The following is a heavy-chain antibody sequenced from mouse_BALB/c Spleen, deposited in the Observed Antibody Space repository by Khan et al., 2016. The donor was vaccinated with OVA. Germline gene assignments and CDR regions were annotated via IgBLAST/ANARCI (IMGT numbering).Heavy chain of an antibody. CDR3: ARAGYGSFAY. CDR2: IYPGNVNT. V-gene: IGHV1S56*01. J-gene: IGHJ3*01. Sequence: QIQLVQSGPELVKPGASVRISCKASGYTFTSYFIHWVKQRPGQGLEWIGWIYPGNVNTEYNERFTGKATLTADKSSSTTYMQLSSLTSEDSVVYFCARAGYGSFAYWGQGTLVTVSA. CDR1: GYTFTSYF. D-gene: IGHD2-10*02.